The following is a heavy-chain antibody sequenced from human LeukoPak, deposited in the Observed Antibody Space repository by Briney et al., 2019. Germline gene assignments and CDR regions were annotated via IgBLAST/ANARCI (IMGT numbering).Heavy chain of an antibody. CDR2: IKQDGSET. J-gene: IGHJ4*02. D-gene: IGHD6-19*01. V-gene: IGHV3-7*01. Sequence: GGSLRLSCAASGFTSSSYWMSWVRQAPGEGLEWVANIKQDGSETYYLDSVKGRFTISRDNAENALYLQMNSLRDEDTAVYYCARSANTGWWNYWGQGALVTVSS. CDR3: ARSANTGWWNY. CDR1: GFTSSSYW.